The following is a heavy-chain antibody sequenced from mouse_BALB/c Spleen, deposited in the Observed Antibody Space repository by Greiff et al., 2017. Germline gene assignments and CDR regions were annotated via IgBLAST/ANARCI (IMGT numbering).Heavy chain of an antibody. Sequence: EVQLVESGPSLVKPSQTLSLTCSVTGDSFTSGYWNWIRKFPGNKLEYMGYISYSGSTYYNPSLKSRISITRDTSKNQYYLQLNSVTTEDTATYYGARFGCDDALDYWGQGTSVTVSS. CDR2: ISYSGST. D-gene: IGHD2-13*01. J-gene: IGHJ4*01. CDR1: GDSFTSGY. CDR3: ARFGCDDALDY. V-gene: IGHV3-8*02.